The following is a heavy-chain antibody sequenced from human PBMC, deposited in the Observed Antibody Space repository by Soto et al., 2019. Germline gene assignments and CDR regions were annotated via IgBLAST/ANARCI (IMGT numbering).Heavy chain of an antibody. CDR1: EITFSKRA. J-gene: IGHJ4*02. CDR3: AKGYSSSFYFDY. D-gene: IGHD6-6*01. Sequence: LSLTCAASEITFSKRAMSWVRQAPGKGLEWVSSISSSGANTYYADSVKGRFTISRDNSKNTLYLQMNSLRAENTAVYYCAKGYSSSFYFDYWGQGTLVTVSS. CDR2: ISSSGANT. V-gene: IGHV3-23*01.